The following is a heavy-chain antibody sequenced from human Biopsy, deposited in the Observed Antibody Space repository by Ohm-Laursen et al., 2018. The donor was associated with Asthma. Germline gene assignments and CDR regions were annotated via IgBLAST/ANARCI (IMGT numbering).Heavy chain of an antibody. D-gene: IGHD2-15*01. CDR1: GGSVSSGSYY. CDR3: ARVPTTLRYFDL. J-gene: IGHJ2*01. CDR2: ISYSGST. V-gene: IGHV4-61*01. Sequence: SETLSLTCNVSGGSVSSGSYYWSWIRQPPGKGLAWDSYISYSGSTDYNPSLKSRLTISMDPSKNQSSLKLSSVTAADTAVYYCARVPTTLRYFDLWGRGTLVTVSS.